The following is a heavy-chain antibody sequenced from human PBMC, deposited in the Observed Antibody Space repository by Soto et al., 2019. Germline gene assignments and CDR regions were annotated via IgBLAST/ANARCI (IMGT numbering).Heavy chain of an antibody. J-gene: IGHJ4*03. CDR1: GGSISSGGYS. CDR3: AGSGYYYSGGMGV. D-gene: IGHD3-22*01. V-gene: IGHV4-30-2*01. Sequence: PSETLSLTCAVSGGSISSGGYSWSWIRQPPGKGLEWIGYIYHSGSTYYNPSLKSRVTISVDRSKNQFSLKLSSVTAADTAVYYGAGSGYYYSGGMGVWGQGTLVTVSS. CDR2: IYHSGST.